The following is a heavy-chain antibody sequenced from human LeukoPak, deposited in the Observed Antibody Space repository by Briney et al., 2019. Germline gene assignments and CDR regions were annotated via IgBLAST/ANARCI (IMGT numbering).Heavy chain of an antibody. CDR1: GGSISSYY. V-gene: IGHV4-59*01. D-gene: IGHD6-13*01. Sequence: SETLSLTCTVSGGSISSYYWSWIRQPPGKGLEWIGYIYYSGSTNYNPSFKSRVTISVDTSKNQFSLKLSSVTAADTAVYYCARGGVVAAAGQLPFDYWGQGTLVTVSS. CDR2: IYYSGST. J-gene: IGHJ4*02. CDR3: ARGGVVAAAGQLPFDY.